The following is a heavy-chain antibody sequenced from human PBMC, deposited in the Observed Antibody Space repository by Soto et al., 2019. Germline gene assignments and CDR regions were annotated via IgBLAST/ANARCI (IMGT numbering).Heavy chain of an antibody. V-gene: IGHV4-31*03. CDR3: ATLVSSGYYSGNYFDY. Sequence: SETLSLTCTFSVVSISSGGYYCSWIRQHPGKGLEWIGYIYYSGSTYYNPSLKSRVTISVDTSKNQFSLKLSSVTAADTAVYYCATLVSSGYYSGNYFDYWGQGILVTVSS. CDR2: IYYSGST. D-gene: IGHD3-22*01. J-gene: IGHJ4*02. CDR1: VVSISSGGYY.